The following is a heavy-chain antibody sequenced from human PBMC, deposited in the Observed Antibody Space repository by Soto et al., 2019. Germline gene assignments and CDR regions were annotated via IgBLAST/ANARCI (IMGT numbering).Heavy chain of an antibody. J-gene: IGHJ5*02. CDR3: AKDWTTPLP. V-gene: IGHV3-30*18. CDR1: GFTFSRYG. D-gene: IGHD1-1*01. Sequence: PGGYLRLSCAASGFTFSRYGMHWVRQAPGKGLEWVAVISYDGSNKYYADSVKGRFTISRDNSKNTLYLQMNSLRAEDTAVYYCAKDWTTPLPWGQGTLVTVSS. CDR2: ISYDGSNK.